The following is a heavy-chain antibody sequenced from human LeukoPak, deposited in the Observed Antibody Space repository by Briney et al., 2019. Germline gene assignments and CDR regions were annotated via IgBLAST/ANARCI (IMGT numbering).Heavy chain of an antibody. CDR3: ARDSVTRPFDY. D-gene: IGHD4-17*01. CDR1: GGSFRGYY. V-gene: IGHV4-34*01. J-gene: IGHJ4*02. Sequence: SETLSLTCAVYGGSFRGYYWSWIRQPPGKGLEWIGEINHSGSTNYNPSLKSRVTISVDTSKNQFSLKLSSVTAADTAVYYCARDSVTRPFDYWGQGTLVTVSS. CDR2: INHSGST.